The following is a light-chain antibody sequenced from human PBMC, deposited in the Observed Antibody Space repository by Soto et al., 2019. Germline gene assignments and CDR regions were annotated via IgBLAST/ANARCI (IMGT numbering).Light chain of an antibody. CDR3: QAYDNSLGVSVL. V-gene: IGLV1-40*01. Sequence: QSVLTQPPSVSGAPGQRVTLSCTGNSSNLGAGYDVHWYQQLPGTVPKLVIYDTFNRPSGVPDRFSGSKSGTSASLAITGLQAEDEADYYCQAYDNSLGVSVLFGGGTKLTVL. CDR2: DTF. CDR1: SSNLGAGYD. J-gene: IGLJ3*02.